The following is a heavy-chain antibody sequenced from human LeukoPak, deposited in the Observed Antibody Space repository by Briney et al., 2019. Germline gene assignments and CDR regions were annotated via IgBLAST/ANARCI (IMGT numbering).Heavy chain of an antibody. V-gene: IGHV4-59*12. Sequence: PSETLSLTCIVSGASISSYYWSWIRQPPGKGLEWIGYIDYSGSTNYNPSLKSRVTISVDTSKNQFSLKLSSVTAADTAVYYCARDKWELFYFDYWGQGTLVTVSS. CDR3: ARDKWELFYFDY. J-gene: IGHJ4*02. CDR1: GASISSYY. D-gene: IGHD1-26*01. CDR2: IDYSGST.